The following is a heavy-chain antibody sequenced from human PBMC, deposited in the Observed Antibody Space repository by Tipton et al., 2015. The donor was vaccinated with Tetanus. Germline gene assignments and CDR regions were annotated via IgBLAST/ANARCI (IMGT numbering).Heavy chain of an antibody. CDR1: GGSISSYY. CDR2: IYTSGST. V-gene: IGHV4-4*07. D-gene: IGHD3-3*01. CDR3: ARDLGVTFFGVVIPFDY. Sequence: TLSLTCTVSGGSISSYYWSWIRQPAGKGLEWIGRIYTSGSTNYNPSLKSRVTMSVDTSKNRFSLKLSSVTAADTAVYYCARDLGVTFFGVVIPFDYWGQGTLVTVSS. J-gene: IGHJ4*02.